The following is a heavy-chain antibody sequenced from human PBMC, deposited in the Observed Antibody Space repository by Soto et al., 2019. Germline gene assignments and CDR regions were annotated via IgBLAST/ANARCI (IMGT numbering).Heavy chain of an antibody. CDR3: ARTGAGSRGGRNY. Sequence: QVQLVQSGAEVKKPGSSVKVSCKASGGTFSSYTISWVRQAPGQGLEWMGRIIPILGIANYAQKFQGRVPITADKSTSTANMGLRSLGSEHTAVYYCARTGAGSRGGRNYWGQGTLVTGSS. D-gene: IGHD2-15*01. J-gene: IGHJ4*02. V-gene: IGHV1-69*02. CDR2: IIPILGIA. CDR1: GGTFSSYT.